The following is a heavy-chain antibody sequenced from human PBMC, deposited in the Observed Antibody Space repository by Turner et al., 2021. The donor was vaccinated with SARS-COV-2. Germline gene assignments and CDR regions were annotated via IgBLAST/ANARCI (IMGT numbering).Heavy chain of an antibody. CDR2: IGTAGDT. V-gene: IGHV3-13*04. CDR3: ARATDSYDSSGYYHMGAIDI. CDR1: GFTFSSYD. D-gene: IGHD3-22*01. J-gene: IGHJ3*02. Sequence: VQLVESGGGLVQPDGSLRLSCAASGFTFSSYDMHWVRQATGKCLEWVSSIGTAGDTYYPGSVKGRFTISRENAKNSLCVQMNGLSAGDTSVYYCARATDSYDSSGYYHMGAIDIWGQGTMVTVSS.